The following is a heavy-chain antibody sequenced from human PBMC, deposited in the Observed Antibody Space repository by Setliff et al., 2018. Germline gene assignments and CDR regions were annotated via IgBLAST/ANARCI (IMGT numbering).Heavy chain of an antibody. CDR3: ARTCSGSGCYAGLES. Sequence: PGGSLRLSCAASGFTFSTYRMHWVRLAPGKGLEWVAVIWDDGGNKYHADSVKGRFTISRDNSKNTLYLQMNSLRPEDTAVYYCARTCSGSGCYAGLESWGQGTPVTVSS. CDR2: IWDDGGNK. J-gene: IGHJ4*02. V-gene: IGHV3-33*08. D-gene: IGHD2-15*01. CDR1: GFTFSTYR.